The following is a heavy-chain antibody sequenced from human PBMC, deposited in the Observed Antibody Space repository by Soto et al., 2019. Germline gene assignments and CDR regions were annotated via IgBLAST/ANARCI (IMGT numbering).Heavy chain of an antibody. J-gene: IGHJ4*02. CDR3: AKGSEFSNSYTLDFDF. Sequence: ASVKVSCKASGGTFSSYAISWVRQAPGQGLEWMGGIIPIFGTANYAQKFQGRVTITADESTSTAYMELSSLRSEDTAVYYCAKGSEFSNSYTLDFDFWGQGALVTVSS. CDR1: GGTFSSYA. CDR2: IIPIFGTA. V-gene: IGHV1-69*13. D-gene: IGHD6-6*01.